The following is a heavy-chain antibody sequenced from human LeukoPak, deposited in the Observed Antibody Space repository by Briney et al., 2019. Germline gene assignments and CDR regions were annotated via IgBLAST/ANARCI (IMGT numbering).Heavy chain of an antibody. J-gene: IGHJ6*03. CDR3: VRHQEGMVRGVLYYMDV. D-gene: IGHD3-10*01. CDR1: GGSFSGYY. CDR2: IYSTGNT. V-gene: IGHV4-34*01. Sequence: SETLSLTCAVDGGSFSGYYWSWIRQPPGKGLEWIGSIYSTGNTYYNPSLKSRVTISVDTSKNQFSLKLSSVTAADTAVYYCVRHQEGMVRGVLYYMDVWGTGTTVTISS.